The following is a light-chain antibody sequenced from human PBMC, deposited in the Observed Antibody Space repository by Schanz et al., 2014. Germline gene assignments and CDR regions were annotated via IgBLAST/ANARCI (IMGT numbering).Light chain of an antibody. CDR2: NVN. V-gene: IGLV2-8*01. J-gene: IGLJ1*01. Sequence: QSALTQPPSASGSPGQSVTISCTGTSGDVGGYNYVSWYQQHPGKAPKLLVYNVNERPSGVPDRFSGSKSGNTASLTISGLQAEDDADYYCCSYAGSPYVFGSGTKLTVL. CDR3: CSYAGSPYV. CDR1: SGDVGGYNY.